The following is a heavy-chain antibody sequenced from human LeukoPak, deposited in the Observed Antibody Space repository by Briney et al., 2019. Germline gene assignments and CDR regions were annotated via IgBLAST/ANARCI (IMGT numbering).Heavy chain of an antibody. V-gene: IGHV3-23*01. CDR1: GFTFCNYA. J-gene: IGHJ4*02. Sequence: GGSLRLSCAASGFTFCNYAMSWARQAPVKGLEWDSAISGSGGSTYYADSVKGRFTISRDNSKNTLYLQMNSLRAEDTAVYYCTKGTIWLPFDYWGQGTLVTVSS. CDR2: ISGSGGST. D-gene: IGHD5-18*01. CDR3: TKGTIWLPFDY.